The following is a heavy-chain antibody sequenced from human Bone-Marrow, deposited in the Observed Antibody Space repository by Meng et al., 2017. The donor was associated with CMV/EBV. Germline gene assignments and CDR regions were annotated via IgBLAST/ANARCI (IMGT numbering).Heavy chain of an antibody. Sequence: GESLKISCAASGFTFSSYWMSWVRQAPGKGLEWVANIKQDGSEKYYVDSVKGRFTISRDNAKNSLYLQMNSLRAEDTAVYYCARVLGATTMFDYWGQGTLVTVSS. V-gene: IGHV3-7*04. CDR3: ARVLGATTMFDY. D-gene: IGHD1-26*01. J-gene: IGHJ4*02. CDR2: IKQDGSEK. CDR1: GFTFSSYW.